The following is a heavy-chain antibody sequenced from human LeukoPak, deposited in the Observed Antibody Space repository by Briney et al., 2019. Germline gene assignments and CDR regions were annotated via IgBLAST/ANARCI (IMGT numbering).Heavy chain of an antibody. Sequence: PGGSLRLSCAASGFTFSSYGMHWVCQAPGKGLEWVAVIWYDGSNKYYADSVKGRFTISRDNSKDTLYLQMNSLRAEDTAVYYCARAGDPHYYYYMDVWGKGTTVTVSS. D-gene: IGHD3-10*01. CDR3: ARAGDPHYYYYMDV. CDR2: IWYDGSNK. J-gene: IGHJ6*03. V-gene: IGHV3-33*01. CDR1: GFTFSSYG.